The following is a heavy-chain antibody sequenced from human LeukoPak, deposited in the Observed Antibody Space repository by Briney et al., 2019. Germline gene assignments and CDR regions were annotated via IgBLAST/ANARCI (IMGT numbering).Heavy chain of an antibody. CDR1: AGSISDSSYH. CDR2: IYYSGTT. CDR3: AREVASSVHY. Sequence: AETLSLTCTVSAGSISDSSYHWGWIRQPPGKGLEWIGSIYYSGTTYYRPSLKSRVTISVDTSKNQFSLKLTSVTAADTAVYYCAREVASSVHYWGQGTLVTVSS. J-gene: IGHJ4*02. V-gene: IGHV4-39*01. D-gene: IGHD3-10*01.